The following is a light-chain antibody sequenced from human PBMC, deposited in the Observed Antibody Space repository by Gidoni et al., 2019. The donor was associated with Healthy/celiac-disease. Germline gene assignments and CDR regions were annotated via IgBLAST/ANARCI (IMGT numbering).Light chain of an antibody. CDR1: QSVSSY. V-gene: IGKV3-11*01. CDR2: DAS. J-gene: IGKJ1*01. CDR3: QQRSNWPPSWT. Sequence: IVLTQSPATLSLSPGERATLSCRARQSVSSYLAWYQQKPGQAPRLLIYDASNRATGIPARCSGSGSGTDFTLTISSLEPEDFAVYYCQQRSNWPPSWTFGQXTKVEIK.